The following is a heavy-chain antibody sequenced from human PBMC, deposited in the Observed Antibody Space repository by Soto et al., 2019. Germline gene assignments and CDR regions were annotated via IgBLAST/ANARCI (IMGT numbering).Heavy chain of an antibody. J-gene: IGHJ4*02. CDR2: ISYDGSNK. CDR3: AKDSSCTNGVCVPVY. CDR1: GFTFSSYG. D-gene: IGHD2-8*01. V-gene: IGHV3-30*18. Sequence: GGSLRLSRAASGFTFSSYGMHWVRQAPGKGLEWVAVISYDGSNKYYADSVKGRFTISRDNSKNTLYLQMSSLRAEDTAVYYCAKDSSCTNGVCVPVYWGQGTLVTVSS.